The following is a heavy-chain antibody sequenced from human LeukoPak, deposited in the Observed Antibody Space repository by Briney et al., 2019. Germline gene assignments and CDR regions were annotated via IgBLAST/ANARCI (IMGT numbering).Heavy chain of an antibody. J-gene: IGHJ4*02. CDR1: GFTVDDYA. V-gene: IGHV3-9*01. CDR2: ISWNSGSI. CDR3: AKRGPYDSRGYYYDY. D-gene: IGHD3-22*01. Sequence: GRSLRLSCAASGFTVDDYAMHWVRQAPGKGLEWVSGISWNSGSIGYVDSVKGRFTISRDNAKNSLYLQMNSLRAEDTALYYCAKRGPYDSRGYYYDYWGQGTLVTVSS.